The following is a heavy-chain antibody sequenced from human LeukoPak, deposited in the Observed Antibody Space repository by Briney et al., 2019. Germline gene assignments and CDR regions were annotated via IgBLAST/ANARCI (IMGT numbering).Heavy chain of an antibody. V-gene: IGHV3-23*01. CDR2: ISGSGGST. CDR3: AKGAYYYDSSGYPPMEDYYYYMDV. Sequence: GGSLRLSCAASGFTFSSYGMSWVRQAPGKGLEWVSAISGSGGSTYYADSVKGRFTISRDNSKNTLYLQMNSLRAEDTAVYYCAKGAYYYDSSGYPPMEDYYYYMDVWGKGTTVTISS. CDR1: GFTFSSYG. J-gene: IGHJ6*03. D-gene: IGHD3-22*01.